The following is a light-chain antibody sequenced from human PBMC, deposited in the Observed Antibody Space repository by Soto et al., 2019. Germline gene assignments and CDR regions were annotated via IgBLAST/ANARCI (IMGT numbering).Light chain of an antibody. Sequence: QSALTQPASVSGSPGQSITISSTGTSSDVGSYNLVSWYQQHPGKAPKFMIYEGTKRPSGVSNRFSGSKSGNTASLTISGLQAEDEADYYCCSYAGSRHYVFGTGTKLTVL. CDR1: SSDVGSYNL. CDR2: EGT. V-gene: IGLV2-23*01. CDR3: CSYAGSRHYV. J-gene: IGLJ1*01.